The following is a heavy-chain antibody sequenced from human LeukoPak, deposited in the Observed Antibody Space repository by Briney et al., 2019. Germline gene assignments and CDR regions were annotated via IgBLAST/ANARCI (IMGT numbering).Heavy chain of an antibody. Sequence: PGRSLRLSCAASGFTFDDYAMHWVRQAPGKGLEWVSGISWNSGSMDYADSVKGRFTISRDNAKNSLYLQMNSLRAEDTAVYYCARERFGEFRHGMDVWGQGTTVTVSS. J-gene: IGHJ6*02. CDR3: ARERFGEFRHGMDV. CDR2: ISWNSGSM. CDR1: GFTFDDYA. D-gene: IGHD3-10*01. V-gene: IGHV3-9*01.